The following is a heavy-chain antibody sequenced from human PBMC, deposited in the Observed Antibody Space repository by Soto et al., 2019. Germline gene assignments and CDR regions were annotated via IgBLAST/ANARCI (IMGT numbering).Heavy chain of an antibody. CDR3: ARGVWYDSSGYENFQH. CDR2: ISAYNGNT. V-gene: IGHV1-18*01. Sequence: ASVKVSCKPSGYIFTSYGISWVRQAPGQGLEWMGWISAYNGNTNYAQKLQGRVTMTTDTSTSTAYMELRSLRSDDTALYYCARGVWYDSSGYENFQHWGQGTLVNVSS. J-gene: IGHJ1*01. D-gene: IGHD3-22*01. CDR1: GYIFTSYG.